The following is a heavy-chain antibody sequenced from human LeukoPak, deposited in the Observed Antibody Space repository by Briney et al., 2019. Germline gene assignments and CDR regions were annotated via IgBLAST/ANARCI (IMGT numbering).Heavy chain of an antibody. V-gene: IGHV1-69*04. D-gene: IGHD5-24*01. CDR1: GGTFSSYA. CDR3: ARDTKVRDGYKFHY. J-gene: IGHJ4*02. Sequence: GASVKVSCKASGGTFSSYAISWVRQAPGQGLEWMGRIIPILGIANYAQKFQGRVTITADKSTSTAYMELSSLRSEDTAVYYCARDTKVRDGYKFHYWGQGTLVTVSS. CDR2: IIPILGIA.